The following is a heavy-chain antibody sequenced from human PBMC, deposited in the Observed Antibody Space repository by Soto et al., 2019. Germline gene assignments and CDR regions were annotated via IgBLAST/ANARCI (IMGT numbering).Heavy chain of an antibody. CDR1: GFSISTTGMV. Sequence: QITLKESGPSLMKPTQTLTLTCTFSGFSISTTGMVVGWLRQPPGKALEWLAFIYWNDDKRYSPSLKSRLTNTKDTSKTQVVLTMTHMDPIDTATSYCAPRTTDTSVDYWRQGTLVTVSS. V-gene: IGHV2-5*01. D-gene: IGHD5-18*01. CDR2: IYWNDDK. J-gene: IGHJ4*02. CDR3: APRTTDTSVDY.